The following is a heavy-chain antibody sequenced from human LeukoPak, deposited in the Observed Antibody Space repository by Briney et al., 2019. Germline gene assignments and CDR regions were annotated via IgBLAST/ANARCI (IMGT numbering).Heavy chain of an antibody. J-gene: IGHJ3*02. CDR1: GFTFSSYE. CDR2: ISSSGSTI. V-gene: IGHV3-48*03. D-gene: IGHD2-15*01. Sequence: GGSLRLSCAASGFTFSSYEMNWVRQAPGKGLEWVSYISSSGSTIYYADSVKGRFTISRDNAKNSLYLQMNSLRAEDTAVYYCARSWGYCSGGSCYDAFDIWGQGTMVTVSS. CDR3: ARSWGYCSGGSCYDAFDI.